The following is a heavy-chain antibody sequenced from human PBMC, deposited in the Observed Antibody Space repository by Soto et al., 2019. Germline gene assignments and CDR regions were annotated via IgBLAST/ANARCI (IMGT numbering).Heavy chain of an antibody. V-gene: IGHV3-23*01. D-gene: IGHD3-22*01. J-gene: IGHJ5*01. CDR2: ISRTGDSA. CDR1: GFSFSDYA. Sequence: EVHLLESGGALVQPGGSLTLSCAASGFSFSDYAMSWVRQAPGKGLEWVSSISRTGDSAYYADSVKGRFAISRDRSKNRLSLQMNSLRVEYPAVYYCAKGPDGSGYYHNWFDSWGQGTLITVSS. CDR3: AKGPDGSGYYHNWFDS.